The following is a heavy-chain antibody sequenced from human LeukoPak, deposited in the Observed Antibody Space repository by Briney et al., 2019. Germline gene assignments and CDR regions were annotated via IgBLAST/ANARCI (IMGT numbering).Heavy chain of an antibody. J-gene: IGHJ4*02. CDR1: GFSFSTST. CDR2: IGKTGRDM. CDR3: VRGDNRNY. D-gene: IGHD1-14*01. Sequence: GGSLRLSCAASGFSFSTSTMNWVRQAPGKGLEWISSIGKTGRDMYYADSVRGRFTISRDNAKNSLFLLMNSLRVEYTSVYYCVRGDNRNYWGQGTLVTVSS. V-gene: IGHV3-21*01.